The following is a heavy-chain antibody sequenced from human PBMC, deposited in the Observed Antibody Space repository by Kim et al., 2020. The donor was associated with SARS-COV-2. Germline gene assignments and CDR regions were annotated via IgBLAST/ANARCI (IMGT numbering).Heavy chain of an antibody. D-gene: IGHD3-22*01. J-gene: IGHJ2*01. Sequence: SVKVSCKASGGTFSSYAISWVRQAPGQGLEWMGGIIPIFGTANYAQKFQGRVTITADESTSTAYMELSSLRSEDTAVYYCARENYYDSSGFPIDNWYFDLWGRGTLVTVSS. V-gene: IGHV1-69*13. CDR3: ARENYYDSSGFPIDNWYFDL. CDR1: GGTFSSYA. CDR2: IIPIFGTA.